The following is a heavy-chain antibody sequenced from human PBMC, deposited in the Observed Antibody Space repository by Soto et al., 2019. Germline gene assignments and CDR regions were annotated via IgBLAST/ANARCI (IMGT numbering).Heavy chain of an antibody. CDR2: INVGNGNT. CDR3: AREGNGVVLISEGMDV. Sequence: QVQLVQSGAEVKKPGASVKVSCKASGYTFTSYAMHWVRQAPGQRLEWMGWINVGNGNTKYSQKFQGRVIITRDTSASTAYMELSSLRSEDTAVYYCAREGNGVVLISEGMDVWGQGTTVTVSS. J-gene: IGHJ6*02. V-gene: IGHV1-3*01. D-gene: IGHD2-8*01. CDR1: GYTFTSYA.